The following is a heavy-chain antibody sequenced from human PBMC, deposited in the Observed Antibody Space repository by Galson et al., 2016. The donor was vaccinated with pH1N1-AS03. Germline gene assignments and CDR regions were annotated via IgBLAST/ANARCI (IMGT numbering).Heavy chain of an antibody. CDR1: GGSMTCPVW. V-gene: IGHV4-4*01. CDR2: VHYRGTT. J-gene: IGHJ4*02. CDR3: ASAGYHTPGYHY. D-gene: IGHD3-16*02. Sequence: LSLTFAVSGGSMTCPVWWSRGVHPSVKALFFCGEVHYRGTTSYNPSLNSRVTMSIDKSNNQFSLNLGSVTAADTAVYFCASAGYHTPGYHYWGQGALAPVS.